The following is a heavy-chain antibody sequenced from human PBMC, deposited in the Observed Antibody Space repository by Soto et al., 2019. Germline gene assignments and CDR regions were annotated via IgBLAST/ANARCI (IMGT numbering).Heavy chain of an antibody. J-gene: IGHJ6*02. D-gene: IGHD3-22*01. CDR3: ASTGSSGYTGQDYYGMDV. V-gene: IGHV1-18*01. CDR2: ISAYNGNT. Sequence: QVQLVQSGAEVKKPGASVKVSCKASGYTFTSYGISWVRQAPGQGLEWMGWISAYNGNTNYAQKLQGRVTMTTDTSTRPAYMELRSLRSDDTAVYYCASTGSSGYTGQDYYGMDVWGQGTTVTVSS. CDR1: GYTFTSYG.